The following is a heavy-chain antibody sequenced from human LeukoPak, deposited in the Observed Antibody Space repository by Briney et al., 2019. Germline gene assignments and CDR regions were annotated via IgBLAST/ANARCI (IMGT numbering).Heavy chain of an antibody. CDR3: AKGYQLLSTPTFDY. CDR2: ISWNSGSI. CDR1: GFTFDDYA. Sequence: GRSLRLSCAASGFTFDDYAMHWVRQAPGKGLEWVSGISWNSGSIGYADSVKGRLTISRDNAKNSLYLQMNSLRAEDMALYYCAKGYQLLSTPTFDYWGQGTLVTVSS. V-gene: IGHV3-9*03. J-gene: IGHJ4*02. D-gene: IGHD2-2*01.